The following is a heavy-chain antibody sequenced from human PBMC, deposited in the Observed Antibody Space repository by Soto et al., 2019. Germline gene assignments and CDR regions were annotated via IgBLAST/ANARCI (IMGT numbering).Heavy chain of an antibody. CDR2: INAGNGNT. D-gene: IGHD6-13*01. CDR3: ARENSSSWYLKYNWFDP. V-gene: IGHV1-3*01. J-gene: IGHJ5*02. CDR1: GYTFTSYA. Sequence: ASVKVSCKASGYTFTSYAMHWVRQAPGQRLEWMGWINAGNGNTKYSQKFQGRVTITRDTSASTAYMELSSLRSEDTAVYYCARENSSSWYLKYNWFDPWGQGTLVTVSS.